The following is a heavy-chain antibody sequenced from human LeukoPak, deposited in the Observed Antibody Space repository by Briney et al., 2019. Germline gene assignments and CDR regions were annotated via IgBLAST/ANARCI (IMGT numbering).Heavy chain of an antibody. J-gene: IGHJ4*02. Sequence: ASVKVSCKASGYSFSGYFIHWVRQAPGQGLEWMGWINPKSGGADSAPKFQGRVTMTRDTSISTAYMEVIRLTSDDTAVYYCASGEWLVPFDYWGQGTLVTVSS. CDR3: ASGEWLVPFDY. CDR2: INPKSGGA. D-gene: IGHD6-19*01. V-gene: IGHV1-2*02. CDR1: GYSFSGYF.